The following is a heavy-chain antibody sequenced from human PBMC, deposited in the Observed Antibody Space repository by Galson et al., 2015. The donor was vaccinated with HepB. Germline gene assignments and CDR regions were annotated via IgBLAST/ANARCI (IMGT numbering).Heavy chain of an antibody. D-gene: IGHD3-22*01. V-gene: IGHV1-24*01. Sequence: SVKVSCKVSGSTLTELSMHWVRQAPGKGLEWMGGFDPEDGETIYAQKFQGRVTMTEDTSTDTAYMELSSLRSEDTAVYYCATDRRYYYDSSGYLPSDIWGQGTMVTVSS. J-gene: IGHJ3*02. CDR2: FDPEDGET. CDR1: GSTLTELS. CDR3: ATDRRYYYDSSGYLPSDI.